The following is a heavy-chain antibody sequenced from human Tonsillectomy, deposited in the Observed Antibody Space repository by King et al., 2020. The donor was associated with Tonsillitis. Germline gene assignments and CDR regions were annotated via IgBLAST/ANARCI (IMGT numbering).Heavy chain of an antibody. D-gene: IGHD3-10*01. CDR3: ARGPYSGSESYYPQFDY. CDR1: GGSFSSGGYY. CDR2: IHYTGST. J-gene: IGHJ4*02. Sequence: PLQESGPGLLKPSETLSLTCTVSGGSFSSGGYYWSWIRQHPGKGLEWIGYIHYTGSTYYKPSLQSRVTISIDTSKNQFSLKLSSVTAADTAVYFCARGPYSGSESYYPQFDYWGQGTLVTVSS. V-gene: IGHV4-31*03.